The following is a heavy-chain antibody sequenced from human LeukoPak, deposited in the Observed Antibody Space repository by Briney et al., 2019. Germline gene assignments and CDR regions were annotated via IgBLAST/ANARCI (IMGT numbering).Heavy chain of an antibody. CDR1: GGSVSSGSYY. CDR3: ASGFRRRLQFPFDY. J-gene: IGHJ4*02. V-gene: IGHV4-61*01. Sequence: SETLSLTCTVSGGSVSSGSYYWSWIRQPPGKGLEWIGEINHSGSTNYNPSLKSRVTISVDTSKNQFSLKLSSVTAADTAVYYCASGFRRRLQFPFDYWGQGTLVTVSS. CDR2: INHSGST. D-gene: IGHD5-24*01.